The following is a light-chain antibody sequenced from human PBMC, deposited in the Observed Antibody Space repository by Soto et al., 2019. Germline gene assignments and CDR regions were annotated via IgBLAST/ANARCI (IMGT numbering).Light chain of an antibody. CDR1: SSNIGAGYD. Sequence: QSVLTQPPSVSGAPGQRLTISCTGSSSNIGAGYDVHWYQQLPGTAPKLLIYGNTNRPSGVPDRFSGSKSGTSAPLAITGLQAEDEADYYCQSYDSSLSGSHVVFGGGTKLTVL. CDR2: GNT. V-gene: IGLV1-40*01. CDR3: QSYDSSLSGSHVV. J-gene: IGLJ2*01.